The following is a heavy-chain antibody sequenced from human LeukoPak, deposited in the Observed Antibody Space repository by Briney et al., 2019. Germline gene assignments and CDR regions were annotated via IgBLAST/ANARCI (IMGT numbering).Heavy chain of an antibody. CDR1: GGSLSSSSYY. D-gene: IGHD2-15*01. J-gene: IGHJ3*02. Sequence: SETLSLTCTVSGGSLSSSSYYWGWVRQPPGRGREWLGSIYYSGSTYYTPSLKSRVTISVDTSKNQFSLKLSSVTAADTAVHYCARVVVVFPREQDPFDIWGQGTMVTVSS. V-gene: IGHV4-39*07. CDR3: ARVVVVFPREQDPFDI. CDR2: IYYSGST.